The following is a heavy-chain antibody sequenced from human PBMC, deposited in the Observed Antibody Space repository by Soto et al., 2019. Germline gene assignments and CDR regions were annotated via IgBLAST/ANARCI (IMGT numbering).Heavy chain of an antibody. V-gene: IGHV1-18*01. CDR3: AKNGQPPYYYYGLDV. CDR1: GDTFSFYT. J-gene: IGHJ6*02. CDR2: ISGYNGDA. Sequence: ASVKVCCKASGDTFSFYTINWVRQAPGQGLEWMGWISGYNGDANYAQRFQGRVSMTIDTSTTTAYMELRTLTPDDTAVYYCAKNGQPPYYYYGLDVWGQGTTVTVSS.